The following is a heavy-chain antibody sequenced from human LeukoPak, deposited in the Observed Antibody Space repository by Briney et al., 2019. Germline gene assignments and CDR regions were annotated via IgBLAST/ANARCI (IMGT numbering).Heavy chain of an antibody. CDR3: AADRGDSGSYHLPIYYMDV. J-gene: IGHJ6*03. Sequence: ASVKVSCKASGFTFTSSAKQWVRQARGQRLEWIGWIVVGSGNTNYAQKFQERVTITRDMSTSTAYMELSSLRSEDTAVYYCAADRGDSGSYHLPIYYMDVWGKGTTVTVSS. CDR2: IVVGSGNT. CDR1: GFTFTSSA. D-gene: IGHD1-26*01. V-gene: IGHV1-58*02.